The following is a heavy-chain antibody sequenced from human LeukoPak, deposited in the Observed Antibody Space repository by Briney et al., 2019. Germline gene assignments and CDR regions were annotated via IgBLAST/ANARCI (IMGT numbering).Heavy chain of an antibody. CDR1: GGSIRSYY. Sequence: PSETLSLTCTVSGGSIRSYYWSWIRQPPGKGLEWIGYIYYSGSTNYNPSLKSRVTISVDTSKNQFSLKLRSVTAADTAVYYCARDAPPGAHDYWGQGTLVTVSS. D-gene: IGHD2-8*02. V-gene: IGHV4-59*01. J-gene: IGHJ4*02. CDR2: IYYSGST. CDR3: ARDAPPGAHDY.